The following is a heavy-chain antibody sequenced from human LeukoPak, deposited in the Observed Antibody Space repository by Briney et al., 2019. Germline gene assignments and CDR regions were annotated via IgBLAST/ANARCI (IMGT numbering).Heavy chain of an antibody. D-gene: IGHD6-6*01. CDR1: GGSFSGYY. CDR3: ARRGQLGPLL. CDR2: INHSGGT. V-gene: IGHV4-34*01. Sequence: KPSETLSLTCAVYGGSFSGYYWSWIRQPPGKGLEWIGEINHSGGTNYNPSLKSRVTISVDTSKNQFSLKLSSVTAADTAVYYCARRGQLGPLLWGQGTLVTVSS. J-gene: IGHJ4*02.